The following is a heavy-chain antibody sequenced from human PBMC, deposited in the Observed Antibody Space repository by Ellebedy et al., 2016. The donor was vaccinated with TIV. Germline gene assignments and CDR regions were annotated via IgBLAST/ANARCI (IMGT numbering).Heavy chain of an antibody. Sequence: GGSLRLXXVASGLTFSTEWMTWVRQAPGKGLEWVAVISYDGSNKYYADSVKGRFTISRDNSKNTLYLQMNSLRAEDTAVYYCAKSPFVDTAKINYWGQGTLVTVSS. D-gene: IGHD5-18*01. CDR1: GLTFSTEW. CDR2: ISYDGSNK. V-gene: IGHV3-30*18. J-gene: IGHJ4*02. CDR3: AKSPFVDTAKINY.